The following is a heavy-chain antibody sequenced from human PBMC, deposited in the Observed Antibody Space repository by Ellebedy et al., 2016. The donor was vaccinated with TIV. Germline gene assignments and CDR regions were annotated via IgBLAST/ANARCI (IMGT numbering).Heavy chain of an antibody. Sequence: AASVKVSCKASGYRFNHYAIHWVRQAPGQTLEWMGWIFAGNGETKYSQKFQDRVTITRDISASAAYMDLSSLTSEDTGVYYCSRYLAVAASVPYNWFDPWGQGTLVTVSP. CDR2: IFAGNGET. D-gene: IGHD6-13*01. V-gene: IGHV1-3*01. CDR1: GYRFNHYA. CDR3: SRYLAVAASVPYNWFDP. J-gene: IGHJ5*01.